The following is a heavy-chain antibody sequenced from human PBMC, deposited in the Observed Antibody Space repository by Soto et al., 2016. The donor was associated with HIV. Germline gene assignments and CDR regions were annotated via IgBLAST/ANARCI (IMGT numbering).Heavy chain of an antibody. Sequence: QLLESGGALVQPGGSLRLSCEGSGFTFSTYAMNWVRQAPGKGLEWVSSINAGGGRPYYADSVKGRFTISRDNSKNTVFLQMNSLRAEDTATYYCAKDSGSGSYVSLSFPRLSFQYWGQGALVSVSS. V-gene: IGHV3-23*01. J-gene: IGHJ1*01. CDR3: AKDSGSGSYVSLSFPRLSFQY. CDR2: INAGGGRP. D-gene: IGHD3-16*01. CDR1: GFTFSTYA.